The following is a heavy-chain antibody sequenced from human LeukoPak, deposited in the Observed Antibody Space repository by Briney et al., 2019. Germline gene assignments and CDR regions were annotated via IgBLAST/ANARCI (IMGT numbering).Heavy chain of an antibody. V-gene: IGHV4-30-2*01. J-gene: IGHJ4*02. CDR3: AREYDSSGYLDY. Sequence: SETLSLTCAVSGGSISSGGYSWSWIRQPPGKGLEWIGYIYHSGSTYYNPSLKSRVTIPVDRSKNQFSLKLSSVTAADTAVYYCAREYDSSGYLDYWGQGTLVTVSS. CDR2: IYHSGST. CDR1: GGSISSGGYS. D-gene: IGHD3-22*01.